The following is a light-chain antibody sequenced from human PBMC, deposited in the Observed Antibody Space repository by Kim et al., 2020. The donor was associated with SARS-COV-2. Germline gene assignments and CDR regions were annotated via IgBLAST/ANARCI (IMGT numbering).Light chain of an antibody. CDR1: NSDVGHYDY. CDR2: DVT. Sequence: QSALTQPSSVSGSPGQSVTISCTGTNSDVGHYDYVSWYQQHPGKAPRLLISDVTKRPSGVPDRFSGSKSGNTASLTISGLQAEDEAHYYCCSYAGDFTYVFGTGTKVTVL. V-gene: IGLV2-11*01. CDR3: CSYAGDFTYV. J-gene: IGLJ1*01.